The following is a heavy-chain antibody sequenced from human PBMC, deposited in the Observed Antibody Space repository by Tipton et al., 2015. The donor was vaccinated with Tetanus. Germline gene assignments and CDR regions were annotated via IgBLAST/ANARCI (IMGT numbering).Heavy chain of an antibody. CDR3: ARDPVVVTAIPYYFDS. V-gene: IGHV3-21*06. Sequence: SLRLSCAAAGFSFDDFTMARVRQPPGKGLEWVSSISSVGNYIYYADSVKGRFTISRDNAKNSLYLQMNSLRAEGTAVYYCARDPVVVTAIPYYFDSWGQGTVVSVSS. CDR1: GFSFDDFT. D-gene: IGHD2-21*02. CDR2: ISSVGNYI. J-gene: IGHJ4*02.